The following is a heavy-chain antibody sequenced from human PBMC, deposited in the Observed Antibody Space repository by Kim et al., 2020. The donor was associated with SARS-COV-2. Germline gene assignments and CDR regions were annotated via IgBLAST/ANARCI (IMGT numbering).Heavy chain of an antibody. Sequence: ASVKVSCKASGYTFTSHEIKWVRQAAGQGLEWMGWMNPHSGNTGSAQKFQGRVTMTRDISTSTAFMELSSLTSDDTPVYYCAITSGWYYYYAMDVWGQGTTVTVSS. CDR3: AITSGWYYYYAMDV. CDR1: GYTFTSHE. D-gene: IGHD6-19*01. CDR2: MNPHSGNT. J-gene: IGHJ6*02. V-gene: IGHV1-8*01.